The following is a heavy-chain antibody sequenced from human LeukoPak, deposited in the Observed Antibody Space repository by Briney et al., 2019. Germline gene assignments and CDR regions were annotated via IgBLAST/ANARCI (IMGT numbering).Heavy chain of an antibody. CDR1: GFTLSAYW. CDR3: ARDREYSSSTFDY. CDR2: INEDGSDK. V-gene: IGHV3-7*01. J-gene: IGHJ4*02. Sequence: GGSLRLSCAASGFTLSAYWMTWVRQAPGKGLEWVANINEDGSDKYYVDSVKGRFTISRDNAKNSLYLQMNSLRVEDTAVYYCARDREYSSSTFDYWGQGTLVTVSS. D-gene: IGHD6-6*01.